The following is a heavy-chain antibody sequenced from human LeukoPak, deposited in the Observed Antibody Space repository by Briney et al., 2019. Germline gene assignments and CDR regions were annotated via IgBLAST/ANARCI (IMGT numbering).Heavy chain of an antibody. D-gene: IGHD6-13*01. Sequence: GASVKVSCKASGYTFTGYYMHWVRQAPGQGLEWIGWINPNSGGTNYAQKFQGRVTMTRDTSISTAYMELSRLRSDDTAVYYCARVASGYSSSWYRGKFDPWGQGTLVTVSS. CDR3: ARVASGYSSSWYRGKFDP. J-gene: IGHJ5*02. V-gene: IGHV1-2*02. CDR2: INPNSGGT. CDR1: GYTFTGYY.